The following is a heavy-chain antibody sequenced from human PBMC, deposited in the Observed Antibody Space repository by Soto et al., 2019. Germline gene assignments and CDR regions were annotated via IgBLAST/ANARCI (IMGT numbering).Heavy chain of an antibody. J-gene: IGHJ4*02. CDR3: ARGEVFDY. CDR1: GGSVSGGSYF. V-gene: IGHV4-30-2*01. CDR2: IYHSGST. Sequence: SSETLSLTCTVSGGSVSGGSYFWSWVRQPPGKGLEWIGYIYHSGSTNYNPSLKSRVTISVDRSKNQFSLKLSSVTAADTAVYYCARGEVFDYWGQGTLVTVSS.